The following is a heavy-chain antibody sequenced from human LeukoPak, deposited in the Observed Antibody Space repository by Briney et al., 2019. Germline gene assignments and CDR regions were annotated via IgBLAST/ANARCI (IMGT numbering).Heavy chain of an antibody. D-gene: IGHD5-18*01. J-gene: IGHJ4*02. CDR3: ARGSIQLWLLEY. CDR2: INPNSGGT. CDR1: GYTFTGYY. Sequence: ASVKVSCKASGYTFTGYYMHWVRQAPGRGLGWMGWINPNSGGTNYAQKFQGRVTMTRDTSISTAYMELSRLRSDDTALYYCARGSIQLWLLEYWGQGTLVTVSS. V-gene: IGHV1-2*02.